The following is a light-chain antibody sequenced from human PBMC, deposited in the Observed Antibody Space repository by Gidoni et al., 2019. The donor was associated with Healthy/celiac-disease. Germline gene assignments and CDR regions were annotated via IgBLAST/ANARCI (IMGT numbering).Light chain of an antibody. CDR3: QAWDSSTRFV. CDR2: QDS. CDR1: KLGDKY. J-gene: IGLJ1*01. V-gene: IGLV3-1*01. Sequence: SYELTQPPSVSVSPGQTASITCSGDKLGDKYACWYQQKPGQSPVLVIYQDSKRPSGIPERFSGSNSGNTAPRPISGTQAMDEADYYCQAWDSSTRFVFGTGTKVTVL.